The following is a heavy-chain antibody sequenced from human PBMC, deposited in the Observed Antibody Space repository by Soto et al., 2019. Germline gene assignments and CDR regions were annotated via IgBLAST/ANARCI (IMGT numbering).Heavy chain of an antibody. CDR1: GFSFSDYS. V-gene: IGHV3-21*04. D-gene: IGHD6-13*01. J-gene: IGHJ5*02. CDR3: ARARDGIAAAGGFDP. Sequence: GGSLRLSCAASGFSFSDYSMNWVRQAPGKGLEWVSSISSSSTYIYYADSVKGRFTISRDNAKNSLYLQMNSLRAEDTAVYYCARARDGIAAAGGFDPWGQGTLVTVSS. CDR2: ISSSSTYI.